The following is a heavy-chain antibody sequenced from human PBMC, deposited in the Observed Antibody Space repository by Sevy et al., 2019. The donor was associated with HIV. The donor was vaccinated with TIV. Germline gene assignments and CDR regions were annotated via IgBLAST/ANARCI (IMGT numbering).Heavy chain of an antibody. CDR2: ISSSSSYV. V-gene: IGHV3-21*01. Sequence: GGSLRLSCAASGFTVSTYTMNWVRQAPGKGLEWVSSISSSSSYVYYADSVKGRLTISRDNAKNSLYLQMNSLRVEDTAVYYCARAAYYCSTTSCYIDYWGQGTLVTVSS. J-gene: IGHJ4*02. CDR3: ARAAYYCSTTSCYIDY. CDR1: GFTVSTYT. D-gene: IGHD2-2*02.